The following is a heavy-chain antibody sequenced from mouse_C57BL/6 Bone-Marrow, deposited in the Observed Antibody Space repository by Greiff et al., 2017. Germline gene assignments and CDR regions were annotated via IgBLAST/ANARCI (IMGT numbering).Heavy chain of an antibody. V-gene: IGHV1-69*01. CDR2: IDPSDSYT. CDR3: ARRITTVVPYYFDY. CDR1: GYTFTSYW. D-gene: IGHD1-1*01. Sequence: VQLQQPGAELVMPGASVKLSCKASGYTFTSYWMHWVKQRPGQGLEWIGEIDPSDSYTNYNQKFKGKSTLTVDKSSSTAYMQLSSLTSEDSAVYYCARRITTVVPYYFDYWGQGTTLTVSS. J-gene: IGHJ2*01.